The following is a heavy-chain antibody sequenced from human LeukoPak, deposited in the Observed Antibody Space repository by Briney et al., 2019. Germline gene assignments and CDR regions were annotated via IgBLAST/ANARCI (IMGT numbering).Heavy chain of an antibody. Sequence: GGSLRLSCTASGFTFLSHTMNWVRQAPGKGLEWVSYISSGGGTVYYADSVKGRFTISRDNSKNTLYLQMNSLRAEDTAVYYCASLGYDSSGYLANWGQGTLVTVSS. CDR3: ASLGYDSSGYLAN. D-gene: IGHD3-22*01. CDR2: ISSGGGTV. V-gene: IGHV3-48*01. J-gene: IGHJ4*02. CDR1: GFTFLSHT.